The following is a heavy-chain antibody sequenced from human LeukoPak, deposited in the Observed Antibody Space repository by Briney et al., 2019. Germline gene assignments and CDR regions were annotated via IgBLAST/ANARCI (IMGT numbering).Heavy chain of an antibody. CDR1: GFTFSSYE. CDR3: AREELWDYFDY. D-gene: IGHD5-18*01. J-gene: IGHJ4*02. CDR2: ISSSGSTI. V-gene: IGHV3-48*03. Sequence: GGSLRLSCAASGFTFSSYEMNWVRQAPGKGLEWVSYISSSGSTIYYADSVKGRFTISRDNAKNSLYLQMNSLRAEDTAVYYCAREELWDYFDYWGQGTLVTVSS.